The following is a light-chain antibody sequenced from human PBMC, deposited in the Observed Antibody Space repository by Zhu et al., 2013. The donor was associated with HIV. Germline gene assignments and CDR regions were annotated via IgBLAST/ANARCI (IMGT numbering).Light chain of an antibody. CDR1: QSVLYTSNNKNY. CDR3: HQYFSLPYN. Sequence: DIVMTQSPDSLAVSLGERATINCKSSQSVLYTSNNKNYLAWYQQKPGHPPKLLIYWASTRESGVSDRFSGSGSGTDFTLTINNLQAEDVAVYSCHQYFSLPYNFGQGTKLEIK. CDR2: WAS. J-gene: IGKJ2*01. V-gene: IGKV4-1*01.